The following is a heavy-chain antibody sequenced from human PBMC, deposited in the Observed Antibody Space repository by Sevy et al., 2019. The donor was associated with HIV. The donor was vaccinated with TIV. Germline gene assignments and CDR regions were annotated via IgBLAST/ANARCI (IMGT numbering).Heavy chain of an antibody. Sequence: GGSLRLSCAASGFTFSAYAMHWVRQAPGKGLEWVAIISYDGSNKYYADSVKGRLTISRDNSKNTLYLQINSLRAEDTAVYYCARDRVRGVYCDNTMDPWGQGTLVTVS. J-gene: IGHJ5*02. CDR1: GFTFSAYA. CDR2: ISYDGSNK. CDR3: ARDRVRGVYCDNTMDP. D-gene: IGHD3-22*01. V-gene: IGHV3-30*04.